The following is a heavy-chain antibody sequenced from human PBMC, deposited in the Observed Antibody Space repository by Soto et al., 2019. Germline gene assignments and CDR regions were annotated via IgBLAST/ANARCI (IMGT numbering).Heavy chain of an antibody. Sequence: PSEPLSLTCSVSGGSISSGGYYWSWIRQHPGKGLEWIGYIYYSGSTYYNPSLKSRVTISVDTSKNQFSLKLSSVTAADTAVYYCARASDCSSTSCYYYGMDVWGQGTTVTVSS. CDR2: IYYSGST. V-gene: IGHV4-31*03. J-gene: IGHJ6*02. CDR3: ARASDCSSTSCYYYGMDV. D-gene: IGHD2-2*01. CDR1: GGSISSGGYY.